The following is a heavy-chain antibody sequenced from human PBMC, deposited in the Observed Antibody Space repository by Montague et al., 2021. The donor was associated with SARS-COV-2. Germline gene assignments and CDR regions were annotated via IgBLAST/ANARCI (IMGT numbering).Heavy chain of an antibody. CDR1: DGSISSPNW. CDR3: ARGGTYHYGMEV. V-gene: IGHV4-4*02. J-gene: IGHJ6*02. Sequence: SETLSLTCAVSDGSISSPNWWNWVRQPPGKGLVWIGEIYYTGNTNYNPSLKSRVTLFIEKSKNHFSLQLCSVTAADTAVYYCARGGTYHYGMEVWGQGTTVAVSS. D-gene: IGHD3-16*01. CDR2: IYYTGNT.